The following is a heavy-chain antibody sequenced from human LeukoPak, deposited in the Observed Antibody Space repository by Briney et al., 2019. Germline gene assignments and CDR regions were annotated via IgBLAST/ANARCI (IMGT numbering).Heavy chain of an antibody. Sequence: GGSLRLSCAASGFTFSSYWMHWVRQAPGKGLEWVAFIHYDGTNEYYADSVKGRFTISRDNFKNTLSLQMNGLRVEDTALYYCVNSGFDPWGQGTLVTVSS. V-gene: IGHV3-30*02. J-gene: IGHJ5*02. CDR1: GFTFSSYW. CDR3: VNSGFDP. CDR2: IHYDGTNE. D-gene: IGHD3-10*01.